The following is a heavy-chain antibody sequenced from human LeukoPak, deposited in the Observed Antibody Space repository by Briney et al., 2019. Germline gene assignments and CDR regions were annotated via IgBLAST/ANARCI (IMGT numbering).Heavy chain of an antibody. D-gene: IGHD3-22*01. CDR3: ARMSSGYEDY. CDR1: GFTFSSYW. Sequence: GGSLRLSCAASGFTFSSYWMHWVCQGPGKGLEWVSAISTSGSTTYYADSVKGRFTISRDNSRNTVYLQMSSLRAEDTAVYYCARMSSGYEDYWGQGTLVTVSS. CDR2: ISTSGSTT. J-gene: IGHJ4*02. V-gene: IGHV3-23*01.